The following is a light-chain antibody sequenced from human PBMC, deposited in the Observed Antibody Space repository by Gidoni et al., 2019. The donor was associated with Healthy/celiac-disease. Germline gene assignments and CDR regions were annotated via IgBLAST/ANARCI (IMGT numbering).Light chain of an antibody. Sequence: AIRITPSPSSLSASTGDRVTITCRASQGISSYLAWYQQKPGKAPKLLIYAASTLQSGVPSRFSGSGSGTDFTLTISCLQSEDFATYYCQQYYSYPLTFXQXTKVEIK. CDR3: QQYYSYPLT. CDR1: QGISSY. V-gene: IGKV1-8*01. J-gene: IGKJ1*01. CDR2: AAS.